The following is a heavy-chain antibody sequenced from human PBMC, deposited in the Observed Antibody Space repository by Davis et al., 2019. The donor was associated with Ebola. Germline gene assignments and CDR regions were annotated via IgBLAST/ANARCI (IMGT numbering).Heavy chain of an antibody. J-gene: IGHJ3*01. CDR1: GVTFTDYY. Sequence: PGASLTLSCEASGVTFTDYYISWVRQAPGKGLEWVANIKQDGSDRFYVDPVKGRFTISRDNARNSVYLQMTNLKVDDTAVYYCATDSPFDFWGQGTMVIVPS. CDR2: IKQDGSDR. V-gene: IGHV3-7*03. CDR3: ATDSPFDF.